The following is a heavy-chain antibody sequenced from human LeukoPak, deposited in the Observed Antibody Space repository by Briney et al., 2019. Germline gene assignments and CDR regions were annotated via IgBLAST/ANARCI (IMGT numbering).Heavy chain of an antibody. Sequence: GSLRLSCAASGFFFNTYWMHWVRPAPGKGLVWVSRINSDGSKTSHADSVKGRFTISRDNAKNTLYLQMNGLRAEDTAVYYCAREGSLEYYFDYWGRGTLVTVSS. D-gene: IGHD3-10*01. CDR3: AREGSLEYYFDY. CDR1: GFFFNTYW. CDR2: INSDGSKT. V-gene: IGHV3-74*01. J-gene: IGHJ4*02.